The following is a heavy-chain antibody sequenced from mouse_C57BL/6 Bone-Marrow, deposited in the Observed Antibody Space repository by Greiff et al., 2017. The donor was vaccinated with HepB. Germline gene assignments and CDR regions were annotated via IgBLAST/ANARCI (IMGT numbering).Heavy chain of an antibody. V-gene: IGHV14-4*01. D-gene: IGHD2-4*01. Sequence: EVQLQQSGAELVRPGASVKLSCTASGFNIKDDYMHWVKQRPEQGLEWIGWIDPENGDTKYAPKFQGKATITADTSSNTAYLQLSSLTSEDTAIYYCARRVYDYDPYWYCDVWGTGTTVTVSS. CDR2: IDPENGDT. CDR3: ARRVYDYDPYWYCDV. J-gene: IGHJ1*03. CDR1: GFNIKDDY.